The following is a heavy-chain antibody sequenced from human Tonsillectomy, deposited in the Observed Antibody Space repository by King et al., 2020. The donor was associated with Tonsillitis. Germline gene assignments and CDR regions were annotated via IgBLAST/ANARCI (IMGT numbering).Heavy chain of an antibody. J-gene: IGHJ4*02. CDR1: GYTFTSYG. Sequence: VQLVESGAEVKKPGASVKVSCKASGYTFTSYGISWVRQAPGQGLEWMGWISAYNGNTNYAQKLQGRVTMTTDTSTSTAYMELRSLRSDDTGVYYCARVDYYDSSGYYPTVDYWGQGTLVTVSS. D-gene: IGHD3-22*01. CDR2: ISAYNGNT. CDR3: ARVDYYDSSGYYPTVDY. V-gene: IGHV1-18*04.